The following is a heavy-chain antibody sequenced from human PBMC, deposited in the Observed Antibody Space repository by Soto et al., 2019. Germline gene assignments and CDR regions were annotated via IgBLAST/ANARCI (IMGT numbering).Heavy chain of an antibody. J-gene: IGHJ4*02. CDR1: GGSISSYY. V-gene: IGHV4-59*01. CDR2: IYYSGST. D-gene: IGHD5-12*01. CDR3: ARVPYSGYVFDY. Sequence: QVQLQESGPGLVKPSETLSLTCTVSGGSISSYYWSWNRQPPGKGLEWIGYIYYSGSTNYNPSLKSRVTISVDTSKNQFSLKLSSVTAADTAVYYCARVPYSGYVFDYWGQGTLVTVSS.